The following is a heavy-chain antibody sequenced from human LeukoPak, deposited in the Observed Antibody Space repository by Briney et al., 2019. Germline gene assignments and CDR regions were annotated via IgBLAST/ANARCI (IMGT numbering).Heavy chain of an antibody. V-gene: IGHV3-74*03. Sequence: QPGGSLRLSCAASGFTFTDYWMHWARQVAGKGLVWVSRINGDLNNTTYADSVKGRFPISRDNDKNTLYLQMNSLRAEDTAVYYCARAMPHDNWFNPWGQGSLVTVSS. CDR1: GFTFTDYW. CDR2: INGDLNNT. CDR3: ARAMPHDNWFNP. J-gene: IGHJ5*02. D-gene: IGHD2-2*01.